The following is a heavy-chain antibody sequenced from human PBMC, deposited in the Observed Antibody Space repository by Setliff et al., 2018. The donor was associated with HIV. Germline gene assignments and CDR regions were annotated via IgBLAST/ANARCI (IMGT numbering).Heavy chain of an antibody. V-gene: IGHV1-2*06. CDR2: INPNSGGT. CDR1: GYTFTGYY. CDR3: ARDWIYYGSGSYPGY. J-gene: IGHJ4*02. D-gene: IGHD3-10*01. Sequence: VASVKVSCKASGYTFTGYYMHWVRQAPGQGLEWVGRINPNSGGTNYAQKFQGRVTMTRDTSISTAYMELSRLRSDDTAVYYCARDWIYYGSGSYPGYWGQGTLVTVSS.